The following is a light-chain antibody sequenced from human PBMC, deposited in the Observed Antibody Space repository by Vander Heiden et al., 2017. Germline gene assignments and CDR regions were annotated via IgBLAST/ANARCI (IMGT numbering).Light chain of an antibody. V-gene: IGLV1-47*02. Sequence: QSVLPQPPSASRTPGQRITISCSGSSSNLGSNFVFSYQQLPGTAAKQLINSNNQRPSGVPERFSGAKSGTSASLAVSGLRSEDEADYYCAGWDDSLSVWVFGGGTKLTVL. CDR3: AGWDDSLSVWV. CDR2: SNN. CDR1: SSNLGSNF. J-gene: IGLJ3*02.